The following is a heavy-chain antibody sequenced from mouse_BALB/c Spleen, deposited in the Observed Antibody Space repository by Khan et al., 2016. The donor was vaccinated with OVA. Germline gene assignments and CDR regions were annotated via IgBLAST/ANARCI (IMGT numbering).Heavy chain of an antibody. CDR2: IIPTNDYT. CDR3: AREGAYYRSDGWFAY. V-gene: IGHV1-4*01. J-gene: IGHJ3*01. CDR1: GYTFTTYT. D-gene: IGHD2-14*01. Sequence: VQLQQSGAELARPGASVKMSCKASGYTFTTYTMHWVKQRPGQGLEWIGYIIPTNDYTNYNQKFKERATLTADKSSSTAYLQLSSLTSEDSALYYCAREGAYYRSDGWFAYWGQGTLVTVSA.